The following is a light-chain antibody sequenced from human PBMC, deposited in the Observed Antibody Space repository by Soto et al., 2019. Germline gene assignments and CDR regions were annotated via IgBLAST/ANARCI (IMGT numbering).Light chain of an antibody. CDR1: SSDVGSYNR. CDR2: EVS. V-gene: IGLV2-18*02. CDR3: SSYTSSSPHV. Sequence: QSALTQPPSVSGSPGQSVTISCTGTSSDVGSYNRVSWYQQPPGTAPKLMIYEVSNRPSGVPDRFSGSKSGNTASLTISGLQAEYEADYYCSSYTSSSPHVFGTGTKLTVL. J-gene: IGLJ1*01.